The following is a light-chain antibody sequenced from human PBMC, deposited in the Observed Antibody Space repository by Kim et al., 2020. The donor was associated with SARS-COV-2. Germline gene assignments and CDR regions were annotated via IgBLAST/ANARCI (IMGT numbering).Light chain of an antibody. CDR3: QQAKSFPIT. CDR1: KKINDR. Sequence: ASVVDRVTITCRARKKINDRLAWYHQKPGRAPTVLIYAAARLQSGVPSRFSGSRSGADFTLTVSSLQPEDSATYYCQQAKSFPITFGRGTRLEIK. V-gene: IGKV1-12*01. J-gene: IGKJ5*01. CDR2: AAA.